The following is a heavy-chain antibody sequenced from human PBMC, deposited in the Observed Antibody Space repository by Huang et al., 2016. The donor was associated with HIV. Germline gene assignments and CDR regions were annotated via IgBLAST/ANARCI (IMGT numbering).Heavy chain of an antibody. CDR1: GYTFTTYG. CDR3: ARDFRKGHYYDSNGKRRLLYYYYMDV. CDR2: INTENGYK. Sequence: QVHLVQSGAEVKKPGASVKVSCKASGYTFTTYGLSWVRQAPGQVLEWMGLINTENGYKNYAQKFQGRVTMTADTDTSTAYMEVRGLRSDDTAVYYCARDFRKGHYYDSNGKRRLLYYYYMDVWGKGTTVIVSS. V-gene: IGHV1-18*01. D-gene: IGHD3-22*01. J-gene: IGHJ6*03.